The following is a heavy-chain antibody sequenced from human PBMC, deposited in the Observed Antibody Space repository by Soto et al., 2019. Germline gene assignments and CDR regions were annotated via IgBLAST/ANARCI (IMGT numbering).Heavy chain of an antibody. Sequence: SETLSLTCSVSGGSISSGGYYWSWIRQHPGKGLEWIGYIYYSGSTYYNPSLKSRVTISVDTSKNQFSLKLSSVTAADTAVYYCARTWLPHNYFDYWGQGTLVTVSS. CDR1: GGSISSGGYY. D-gene: IGHD3-22*01. CDR2: IYYSGST. CDR3: ARTWLPHNYFDY. V-gene: IGHV4-31*03. J-gene: IGHJ4*02.